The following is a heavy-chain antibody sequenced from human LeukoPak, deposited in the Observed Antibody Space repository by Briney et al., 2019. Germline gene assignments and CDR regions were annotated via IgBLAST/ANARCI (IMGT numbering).Heavy chain of an antibody. CDR1: GFTFSSYA. CDR3: VKDSQREWGHFDY. D-gene: IGHD3-3*01. CDR2: ISGSGGST. V-gene: IGHV3-23*01. Sequence: PGGSLRLSCAASGFTFSSYAMSWVRLAPGKGLEWVSVISGSGGSTYYTDSVKGRFTVSRDNSKNTLYLQMNSLRAEDTAVYYCVKDSQREWGHFDYWGQGTLVTVSS. J-gene: IGHJ4*02.